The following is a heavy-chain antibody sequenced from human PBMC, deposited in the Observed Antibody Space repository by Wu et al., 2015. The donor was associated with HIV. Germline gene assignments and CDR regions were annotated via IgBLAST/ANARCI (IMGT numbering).Heavy chain of an antibody. D-gene: IGHD3-22*01. Sequence: QVQLVQSGGEAKKPGASVKVSCKASGYTFTNYDINWVRQASGRGLEWLGWMNPKHGGSGSIEKILGRVTMTRDISISTAYMELSSLKSEDTAVYYCARAASFFYDKHGYYRNWYFDVWGRGHPGRCLL. J-gene: IGHJ2*01. CDR3: ARAASFFYDKHGYYRNWYFDV. V-gene: IGHV1-8*01. CDR2: MNPKHGGS. CDR1: GYTFTNYD.